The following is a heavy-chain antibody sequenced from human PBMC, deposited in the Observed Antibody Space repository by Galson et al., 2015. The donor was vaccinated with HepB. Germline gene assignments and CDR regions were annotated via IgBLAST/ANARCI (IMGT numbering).Heavy chain of an antibody. V-gene: IGHV3-30*18. CDR1: GFTFSSYG. Sequence: SLRLSCAASGFTFSSYGMHWVRQAPGKGLEWVAIISYDGSNKYYADSVKGRFTISRDNSKNTLYLQMNSLRAEDTAMYYCAKNRGAMTTGGFSDFDYWGQGTLVTVSS. J-gene: IGHJ4*02. CDR2: ISYDGSNK. D-gene: IGHD4-17*01. CDR3: AKNRGAMTTGGFSDFDY.